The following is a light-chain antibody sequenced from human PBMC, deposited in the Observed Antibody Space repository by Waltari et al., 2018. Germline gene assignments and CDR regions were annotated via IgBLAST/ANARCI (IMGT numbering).Light chain of an antibody. CDR1: QSGSSS. Sequence: EIVIPQSPATLSGSPGERASLSCRASQSGSSSLAWYQQKPGQAPRLLIYGASTRATGIPARFSGSGSGTEFTLTISSLQSEDFAVYYCQQYNNWPRTFGQGTKVEIK. CDR2: GAS. J-gene: IGKJ1*01. V-gene: IGKV3-15*01. CDR3: QQYNNWPRT.